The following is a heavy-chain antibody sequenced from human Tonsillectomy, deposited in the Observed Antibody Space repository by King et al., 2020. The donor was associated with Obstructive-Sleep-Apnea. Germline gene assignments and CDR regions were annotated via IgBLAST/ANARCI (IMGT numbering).Heavy chain of an antibody. CDR1: GGSITSHH. CDR3: AREGGGGVDY. D-gene: IGHD3-16*01. Sequence: QLQESGPGLVKPSETLSLTCTVSGGSITSHHWSWIRQPPGKGLEWIGYIHYCGGADYSPSLKSRVSMSADTSKNHLALKLTSVTVADTAVYYCAREGGGGVDYWGQGILVTVSS. CDR2: IHYCGGA. J-gene: IGHJ4*02. V-gene: IGHV4-59*11.